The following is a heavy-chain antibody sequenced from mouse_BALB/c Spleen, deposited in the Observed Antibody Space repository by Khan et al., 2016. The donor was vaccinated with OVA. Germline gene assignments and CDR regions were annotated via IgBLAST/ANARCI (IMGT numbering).Heavy chain of an antibody. CDR3: ERGIGEYRFAY. J-gene: IGHJ3*01. V-gene: IGHV1S137*01. CDR2: ISTHYGDA. CDR1: GYTFTDYA. D-gene: IGHD2-10*02. Sequence: QVQLQQSGAELVRPGVSVKISCKGSGYTFTDYAMHWVKQSHAKSLEWIGVISTHYGDASYNQKFKGKATMTLDKSSRTAYMELASLTSEDAASYYYERGIGEYRFAYWGQGTLVTVSA.